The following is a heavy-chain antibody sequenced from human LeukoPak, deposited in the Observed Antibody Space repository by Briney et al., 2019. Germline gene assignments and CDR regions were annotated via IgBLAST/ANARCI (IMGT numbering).Heavy chain of an antibody. CDR2: IYYSGST. CDR3: ARDPGYYVSSGYVD. Sequence: SQTLSLTCTVSGGSISSGDYYWSWIRQPPGKGLEWIGYIYYSGSTYYNPSLKSRVTISVDTSKNQFSLKLSSVTAADTAVYYCARDPGYYVSSGYVDWGQGTLVTVSS. V-gene: IGHV4-30-4*01. D-gene: IGHD3-22*01. J-gene: IGHJ4*02. CDR1: GGSISSGDYY.